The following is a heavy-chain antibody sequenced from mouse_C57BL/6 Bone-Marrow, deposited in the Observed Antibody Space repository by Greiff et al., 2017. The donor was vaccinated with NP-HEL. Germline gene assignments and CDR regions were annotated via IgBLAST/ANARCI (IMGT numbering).Heavy chain of an antibody. CDR1: GYTFTSYW. V-gene: IGHV1-64*01. CDR2: IHPNSGST. J-gene: IGHJ3*01. Sequence: QVQLQQPGAELVKPGASVKLSCKASGYTFTSYWMRWVKQRPGQGLEWIGMIHPNSGSTNYNEKFKSKATLTVDKSSSTAYMQLSSLTSEDSAVYYCARSRGFSFAYWGQGTLVTVSA. CDR3: ARSRGFSFAY.